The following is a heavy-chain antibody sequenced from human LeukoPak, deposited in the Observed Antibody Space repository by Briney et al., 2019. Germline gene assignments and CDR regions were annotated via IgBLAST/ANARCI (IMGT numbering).Heavy chain of an antibody. CDR3: ARDPLRGGSGYRAFGY. CDR2: IIPIFGTA. V-gene: IGHV1-69*13. J-gene: IGHJ4*02. D-gene: IGHD3-3*01. CDR1: GGTFSSYA. Sequence: SVKVSCKASGGTFSSYAFSWVRQAPGQGLEWMGGIIPIFGTANYAQKFQGRVTITADESTSTAYMELSSLRSEDTAVYYCARDPLRGGSGYRAFGYWGQGTLVTVSS.